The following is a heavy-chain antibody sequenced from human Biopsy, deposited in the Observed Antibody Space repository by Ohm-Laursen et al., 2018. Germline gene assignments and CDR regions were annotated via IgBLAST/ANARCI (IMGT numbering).Heavy chain of an antibody. D-gene: IGHD3-3*01. Sequence: SLRLSCTASGFTFSSHAMSWVRQAPGKGLECVSVINGSGGSTYYADPVKGRFTISRDNSKNTLHLQMNSLRAEDTAMYYCARDLYDFCGGCPFDPWGQGTLVTAS. CDR2: INGSGGST. CDR3: ARDLYDFCGGCPFDP. J-gene: IGHJ5*02. CDR1: GFTFSSHA. V-gene: IGHV3-23*01.